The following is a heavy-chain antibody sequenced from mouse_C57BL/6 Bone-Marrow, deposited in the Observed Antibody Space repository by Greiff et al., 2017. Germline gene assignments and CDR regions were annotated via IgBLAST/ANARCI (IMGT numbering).Heavy chain of an antibody. CDR2: IYPGDGDT. V-gene: IGHV1-82*01. D-gene: IGHD1-1*01. J-gene: IGHJ1*03. Sequence: QVQLQQSGPELVKPGASVKISCKASGYAFSSSWMNWVKQRPGKGLEWIGRIYPGDGDTNYNGKFKGKATLTADKSSSTAYMQLSSRTSEDSAVYLCGKEYYYARRGDLDVWGTGTTVTGSS. CDR1: GYAFSSSW. CDR3: GKEYYYARRGDLDV.